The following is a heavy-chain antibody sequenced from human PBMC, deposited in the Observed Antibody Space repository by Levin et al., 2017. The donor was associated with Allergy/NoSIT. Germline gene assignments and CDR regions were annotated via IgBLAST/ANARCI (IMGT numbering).Heavy chain of an antibody. CDR3: ARAPRKAWLQP. D-gene: IGHD5-24*01. J-gene: IGHJ4*02. CDR1: GTSISTYY. Sequence: PSETLSLTCDVSGTSISTYYWTWIRQSPGKGVEWIGNIFHNGNTNYNPSLKTRVTISADMSKRQFSLQLTYVTAADTAVYYCARAPRKAWLQPWGPGTLVTVSS. CDR2: IFHNGNT. V-gene: IGHV4-59*01.